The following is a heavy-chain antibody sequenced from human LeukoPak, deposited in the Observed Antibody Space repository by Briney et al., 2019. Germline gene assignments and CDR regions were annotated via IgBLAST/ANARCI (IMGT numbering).Heavy chain of an antibody. D-gene: IGHD3-3*01. V-gene: IGHV1-18*01. CDR1: GYTFTSYG. J-gene: IGHJ4*02. CDR2: ISAYNGNT. Sequence: ASVKVSCKASGYTFTSYGISWVRQAPGQGLEWMGWISAYNGNTNYAQKLQGRVTMTTDTSTSTAYMELRSLRSDDTAVYYCARDYDFWSDPSLPSPFDYWGQGTLVTVSS. CDR3: ARDYDFWSDPSLPSPFDY.